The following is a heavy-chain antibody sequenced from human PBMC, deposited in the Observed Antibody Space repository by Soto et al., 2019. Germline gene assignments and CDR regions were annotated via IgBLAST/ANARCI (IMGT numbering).Heavy chain of an antibody. D-gene: IGHD6-13*01. V-gene: IGHV3-23*01. CDR2: ISGSGGST. Sequence: PGGSLRLSCAASGFTFSSYAMSWVRQAPXKGLEWVSAISGSGGSTYYADSVKGRFTISRDNSKNTLYLQMNSLRAEDTAVYYCAKDRRPGIAAAGVFDYWGQGTLVPVCS. CDR3: AKDRRPGIAAAGVFDY. J-gene: IGHJ4*02. CDR1: GFTFSSYA.